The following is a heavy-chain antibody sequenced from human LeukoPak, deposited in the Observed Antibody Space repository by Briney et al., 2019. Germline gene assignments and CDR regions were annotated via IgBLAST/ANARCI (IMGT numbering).Heavy chain of an antibody. Sequence: PGGSLRLSRAASGFTFSSYWMSWVRQAPGKGLEWVANIKQDGSEKYYVDSVKGRFTISRDNAKNSLYLQMNSLRTEDTAVYYCVRDNSGWYRPALGRETAYYYYYYMDVWGKGTTVTVSS. CDR3: VRDNSGWYRPALGRETAYYYYYYMDV. V-gene: IGHV3-7*01. CDR2: IKQDGSEK. J-gene: IGHJ6*03. CDR1: GFTFSSYW. D-gene: IGHD6-19*01.